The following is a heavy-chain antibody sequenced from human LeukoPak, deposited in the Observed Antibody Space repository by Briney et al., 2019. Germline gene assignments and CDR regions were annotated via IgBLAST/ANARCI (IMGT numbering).Heavy chain of an antibody. D-gene: IGHD4-17*01. CDR3: ARGLSNHYGRYYYGMDV. CDR1: GGSFRGYY. CDR2: INHSGST. Sequence: ASETLSLTCAVYGGSFRGYYWSWIRQPPGKGLEGIGEINHSGSTNYNPSLKSRVTLSVDTSKNQFSLKLSSVTAADTDVYYCARGLSNHYGRYYYGMDVWGQGTTVTVSS. V-gene: IGHV4-34*01. J-gene: IGHJ6*02.